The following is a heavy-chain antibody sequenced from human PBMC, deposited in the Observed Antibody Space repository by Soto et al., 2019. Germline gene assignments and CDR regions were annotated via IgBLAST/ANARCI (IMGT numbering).Heavy chain of an antibody. D-gene: IGHD3-10*01. J-gene: IGHJ6*03. CDR2: ISSSGSTI. CDR1: GFTFSDYY. CDR3: ARLPRLQTNYPERFGYYMDV. V-gene: IGHV3-11*01. Sequence: GGSLRLSCAASGFTFSDYYMSWIRQAPGKGLEWVSYISSSGSTIYYADSVKGRFTISRDNAKNSLYLQMNSLRAEDTAVYYCARLPRLQTNYPERFGYYMDVWGKGTTVTVSS.